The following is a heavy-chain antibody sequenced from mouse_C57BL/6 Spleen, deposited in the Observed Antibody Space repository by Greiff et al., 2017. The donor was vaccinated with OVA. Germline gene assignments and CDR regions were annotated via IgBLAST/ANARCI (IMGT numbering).Heavy chain of an antibody. Sequence: EVKLQESGAELVKPGASVKLSCTASGFNIKDYYMHWVKQRTEQGLEWIGRIDPEDGETKYAPKFQGKATITADTSSNTAYLQLSSLTSEDTAVSYCARAWVTREGVYFDSWGQGTTLTVSS. CDR1: GFNIKDYY. CDR2: IDPEDGET. J-gene: IGHJ2*01. CDR3: ARAWVTREGVYFDS. V-gene: IGHV14-2*01. D-gene: IGHD2-13*01.